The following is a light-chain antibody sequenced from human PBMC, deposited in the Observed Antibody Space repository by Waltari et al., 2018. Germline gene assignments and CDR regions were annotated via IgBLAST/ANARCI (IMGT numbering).Light chain of an antibody. CDR3: SSYTNSNTWV. J-gene: IGLJ3*02. Sequence: SALTQPASVSGSPGQPITIPCTGTRGVIGAFHYASWDQQRPGKVPKLLIYAVSKRPSGVSNRFSGSKSGNTASLTISGLQAEDEADYYCSSYTNSNTWVFGGGTKLTVL. CDR1: RGVIGAFHY. V-gene: IGLV2-14*03. CDR2: AVS.